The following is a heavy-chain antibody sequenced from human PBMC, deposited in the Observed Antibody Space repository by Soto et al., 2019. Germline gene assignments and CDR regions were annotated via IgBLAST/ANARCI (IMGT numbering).Heavy chain of an antibody. Sequence: TLSLTCTVSGGSISSSSYYWGWIRQPPGKGLEWIGSIYYSGSTYYNPSLKSRVTISVDTSKNQFSLKLSSVTAADTAVYYCARSRNHGWYYQAFDIWGQGTMVTVSS. V-gene: IGHV4-39*01. CDR3: ARSRNHGWYYQAFDI. J-gene: IGHJ3*02. D-gene: IGHD6-19*01. CDR1: GGSISSSSYY. CDR2: IYYSGST.